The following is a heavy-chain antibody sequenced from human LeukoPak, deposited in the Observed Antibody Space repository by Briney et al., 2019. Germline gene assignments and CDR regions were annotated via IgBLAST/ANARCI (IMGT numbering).Heavy chain of an antibody. Sequence: SETLSLTCAVYGGSFSGYYWSWIRQPPGKGLEWIGEINHSGSTNYNPSLKSRVTISVDTSKNQFSLKLSSVTAADTAVYYCARLRGGSGWYEATRNYYMDVWGKGTTVTISS. D-gene: IGHD6-19*01. V-gene: IGHV4-34*01. CDR2: INHSGST. CDR3: ARLRGGSGWYEATRNYYMDV. J-gene: IGHJ6*03. CDR1: GGSFSGYY.